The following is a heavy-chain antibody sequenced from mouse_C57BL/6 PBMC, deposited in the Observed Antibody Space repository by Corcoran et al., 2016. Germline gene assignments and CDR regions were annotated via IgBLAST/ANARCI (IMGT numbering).Heavy chain of an antibody. CDR2: INTYSGVP. D-gene: IGHD1-1*01. J-gene: IGHJ4*01. CDR1: GYTFTTYG. V-gene: IGHV9-3*01. CDR3: ASETSITTVERYAMDY. Sequence: QIQLVQSGPELKKPGETVKISCKASGYTFTTYGMSWVKQAPGKGLKWMGWINTYSGVPTYADDFKGRFAFSLETSASTAYLQINNLKNEDTAPYFCASETSITTVERYAMDYWGQGTSVTVSA.